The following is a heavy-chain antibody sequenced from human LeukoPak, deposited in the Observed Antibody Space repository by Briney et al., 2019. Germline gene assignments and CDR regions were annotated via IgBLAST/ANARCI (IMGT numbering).Heavy chain of an antibody. Sequence: ASVKVSCKASGYTFTSYGISWVRQAPGQGLEWMGWISAYNGNTNYAQKLQGRVTITRDTSASTAYMELSSLRSEDTAVYYCARIYGDYDPVDYWGQGTLVTVSS. CDR2: ISAYNGNT. CDR3: ARIYGDYDPVDY. J-gene: IGHJ4*02. V-gene: IGHV1-18*01. CDR1: GYTFTSYG. D-gene: IGHD4-17*01.